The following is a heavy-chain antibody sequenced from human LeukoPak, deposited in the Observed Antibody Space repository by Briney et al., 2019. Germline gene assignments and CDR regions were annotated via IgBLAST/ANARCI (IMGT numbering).Heavy chain of an antibody. J-gene: IGHJ4*02. CDR2: INGSGGTT. CDR3: ARVGEGLVGSWSTYYFDY. D-gene: IGHD6-13*01. V-gene: IGHV3-23*01. CDR1: GFTFSSYA. Sequence: SGGSLRLSCAASGFTFSSYAMSWVRQAPGKGLEWVSDINGSGGTTYYADSVKGRFTISRDNAKNSLYLQMNSLRAEDTAVYYCARVGEGLVGSWSTYYFDYWGQGTLVTVSS.